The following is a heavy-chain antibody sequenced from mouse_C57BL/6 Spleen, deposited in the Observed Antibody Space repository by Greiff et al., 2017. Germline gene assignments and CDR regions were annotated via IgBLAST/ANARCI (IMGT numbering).Heavy chain of an antibody. D-gene: IGHD1-1*01. V-gene: IGHV1-18*01. Sequence: EVQRVESGPELVKPGASVKIPCKASGYTFTDYNMDWVKQSHGKSLEWIGDINPNNGGTIYNQKFKGKATLTVDKSSSTAYMELRSLTSEDTAVYYCARDGSSYSFAYWGQGTLVTVSA. J-gene: IGHJ3*01. CDR1: GYTFTDYN. CDR2: INPNNGGT. CDR3: ARDGSSYSFAY.